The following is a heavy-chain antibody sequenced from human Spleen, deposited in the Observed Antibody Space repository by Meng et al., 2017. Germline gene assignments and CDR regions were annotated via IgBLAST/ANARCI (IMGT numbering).Heavy chain of an antibody. CDR1: GGSISSSNW. D-gene: IGHD6-6*01. CDR3: AKVHSNSPYFDY. V-gene: IGHV4-4*02. CDR2: IYPSGST. J-gene: IGHJ4*02. Sequence: VQPQESGPGLVQPSGTLSLTCAGSGGSISSSNWWTWVRLPPGKGLEWIGEIYPSGSTNYNPSLKSRVTISVDKSKNQFSLKLSSVTAADTAVYYCAKVHSNSPYFDYWGQGTLVTVSS.